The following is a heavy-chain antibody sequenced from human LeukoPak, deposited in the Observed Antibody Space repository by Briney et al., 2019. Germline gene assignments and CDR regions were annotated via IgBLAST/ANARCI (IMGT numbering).Heavy chain of an antibody. CDR3: ARGEYCTAGTCPPGLS. D-gene: IGHD2-15*01. V-gene: IGHV1-46*01. Sequence: ASVKVSCKASGYSFSSYYMHWVRQAPGQGLEWTGIINPSGGGTSYAEKFQGRVTMTRDTSTSTVYMELSSLRSEDTALYYCARGEYCTAGTCPPGLSWGQGTLVTVSS. CDR1: GYSFSSYY. J-gene: IGHJ4*02. CDR2: INPSGGGT.